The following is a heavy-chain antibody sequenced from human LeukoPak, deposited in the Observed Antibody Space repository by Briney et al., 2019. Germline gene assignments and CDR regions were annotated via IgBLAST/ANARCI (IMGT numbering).Heavy chain of an antibody. CDR1: GLTFSNYA. CDR3: AKDHEGGKWDYFDY. Sequence: GGSLGLSCAASGLTFSNYAMSWVRQAPGKGLEWVSTISSSGGSTNYVDSVKGRFTISRDNSKNTLYLQMNSLRAEDTAVYYCAKDHEGGKWDYFDYWGQGTLVTVSS. CDR2: ISSSGGST. J-gene: IGHJ4*02. D-gene: IGHD1-26*01. V-gene: IGHV3-23*01.